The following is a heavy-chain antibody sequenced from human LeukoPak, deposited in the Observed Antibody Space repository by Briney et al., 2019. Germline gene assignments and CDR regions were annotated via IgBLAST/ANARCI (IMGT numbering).Heavy chain of an antibody. V-gene: IGHV1-69*13. D-gene: IGHD5-12*01. J-gene: IGHJ6*02. CDR1: GGTFSSYA. Sequence: SVKVSCKASGGTFSSYAISWVRQAPGQGLEWMVGIIPIFSTANYAQKFQGRVTITADESTSTAYMELSSLRSEDTAVYYCAREGSGYEYYYYGMDVWGQGTTVTVSS. CDR2: IIPIFSTA. CDR3: AREGSGYEYYYYGMDV.